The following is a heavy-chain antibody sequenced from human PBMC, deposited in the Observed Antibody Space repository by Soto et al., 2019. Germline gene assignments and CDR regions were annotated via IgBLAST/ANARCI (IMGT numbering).Heavy chain of an antibody. Sequence: EVQLVESGGGLVKPGGSLRLSCAASGFTFSSYSMNWVRQAPGKGLEWVSSISSSSSYIYYADSVKGRFTISRDNAKNSLYVQMNSLRAEDTAVYYCAGGTRGAYSSSWAYYYGMDVWGQGTTVTVSS. CDR1: GFTFSSYS. CDR2: ISSSSSYI. J-gene: IGHJ6*02. D-gene: IGHD6-13*01. V-gene: IGHV3-21*01. CDR3: AGGTRGAYSSSWAYYYGMDV.